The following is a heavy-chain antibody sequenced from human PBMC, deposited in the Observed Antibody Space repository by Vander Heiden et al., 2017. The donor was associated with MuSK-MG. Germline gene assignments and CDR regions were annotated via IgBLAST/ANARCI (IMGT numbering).Heavy chain of an antibody. J-gene: IGHJ5*02. CDR1: GYTFASRE. Sequence: QVQLVQSGAEVKRPGASLKVSRRTSGYTFASREIHWVRQAPGQGLEWMGWMNPRNGDTAYAQKFEDRVSMTRNTSLRTAYLDLNSLTFDDTAVYYCARGPLGFDPGGQGTLVTVSP. CDR3: ARGPLGFDP. CDR2: MNPRNGDT. V-gene: IGHV1-8*01.